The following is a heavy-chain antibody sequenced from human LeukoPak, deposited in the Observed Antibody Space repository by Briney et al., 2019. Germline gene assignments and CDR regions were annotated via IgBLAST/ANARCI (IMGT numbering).Heavy chain of an antibody. Sequence: AETLTLTCTVSGGSISSQDKSWIRQPPGKGLEWIGYIYYSGSTNYNPSLKSRVTISVDTSKNQFSLKLSSVTAADTAVYYCARENGECGVVDYWGQGTLVTVSS. J-gene: IGHJ4*02. CDR2: IYYSGST. CDR3: ARENGECGVVDY. CDR1: GGSISSQD. D-gene: IGHD3-3*01. V-gene: IGHV4-59*11.